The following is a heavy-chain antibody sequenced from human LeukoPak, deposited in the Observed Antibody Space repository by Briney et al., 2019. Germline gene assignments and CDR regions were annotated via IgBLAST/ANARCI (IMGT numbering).Heavy chain of an antibody. CDR1: GFTFASYA. J-gene: IGHJ4*02. V-gene: IGHV3-23*01. CDR3: AKAHGGSYHSGID. CDR2: ISGSGGST. D-gene: IGHD1-26*01. Sequence: GGSLRLSCAASGFTFASYAMNWVRQAPGKGLEWVSGISGSGGSTYYADSVKGRFSISRDNSKNTLYLQLNSLRVEDTAEYYCAKAHGGSYHSGIDWGQGTLVIVSS.